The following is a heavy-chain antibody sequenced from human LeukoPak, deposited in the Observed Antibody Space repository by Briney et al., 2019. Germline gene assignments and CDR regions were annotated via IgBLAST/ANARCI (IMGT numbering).Heavy chain of an antibody. CDR2: ISYDGSNK. Sequence: GGSLRLSCAAPAFTFSSYGMHWVRQAPGKGLEWVAVISYDGSNKYYADSVKGRFTISRDNSKNTLYLQMNSLRAEDTAVYYCAKDKSLIGTVTTVDYWGQGTLVTVSS. CDR1: AFTFSSYG. J-gene: IGHJ4*02. CDR3: AKDKSLIGTVTTVDY. D-gene: IGHD4-17*01. V-gene: IGHV3-30*18.